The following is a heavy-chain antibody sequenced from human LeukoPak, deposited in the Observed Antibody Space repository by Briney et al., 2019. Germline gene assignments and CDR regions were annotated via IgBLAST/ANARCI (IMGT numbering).Heavy chain of an antibody. CDR3: ARHASGSYYDY. D-gene: IGHD1-26*01. CDR1: GGSISSYY. CDR2: ISTSGST. J-gene: IGHJ4*02. V-gene: IGHV4-4*09. Sequence: SETLSLTCTVSGGSISSYYWSWIRQPPGKGLEWIGYISTSGSTNYNPSLKSRVTISVDTSKNQFSLKLSSVTAADTAVDYCARHASGSYYDYWGQGTLVTVSS.